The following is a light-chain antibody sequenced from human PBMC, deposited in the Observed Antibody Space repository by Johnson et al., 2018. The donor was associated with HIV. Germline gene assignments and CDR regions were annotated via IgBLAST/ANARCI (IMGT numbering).Light chain of an antibody. CDR3: GTWDSSLSACV. Sequence: QSVLTQPPSVSAAPGQKVTISCSGSSSNIGNNYVSWYQQLPGTAPKLLIYDNNKRPSGIPDRFSGSKSGTSATLGITGLQTGDEADYYCGTWDSSLSACVVGTGTKVTVL. J-gene: IGLJ1*01. CDR2: DNN. CDR1: SSNIGNNY. V-gene: IGLV1-51*01.